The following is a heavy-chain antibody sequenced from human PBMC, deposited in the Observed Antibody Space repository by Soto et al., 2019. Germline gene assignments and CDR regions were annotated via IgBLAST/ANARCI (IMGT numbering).Heavy chain of an antibody. CDR3: ARSLSAIPGES. CDR2: IRSKTYGGTT. J-gene: IGHJ5*02. Sequence: GGFLRLSCTASGFTFGDCAMGWFRQASGKGLEWVGFIRSKTYGGTTAYAASVKGRFTISRDNAENSLYLQMTSLRAEDTAVYHCARSLSAIPGESWGQGTLVTVSS. D-gene: IGHD2-21*01. V-gene: IGHV3-49*03. CDR1: GFTFGDCA.